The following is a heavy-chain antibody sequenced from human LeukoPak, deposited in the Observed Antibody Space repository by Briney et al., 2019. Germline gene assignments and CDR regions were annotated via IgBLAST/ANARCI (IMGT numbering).Heavy chain of an antibody. CDR2: ISNDGNNR. Sequence: GGSLRLSCAASGFTFSRYAMHWVRQAPGKGLEWVAVISNDGNNRYDADSVKGRFTITRDNSKNTLYLQMNSLRAGDTAVYFCARADWNDGWYFHYDMDVWGQGTTVTVSS. CDR1: GFTFSRYA. V-gene: IGHV3-30-3*01. D-gene: IGHD1-1*01. J-gene: IGHJ6*02. CDR3: ARADWNDGWYFHYDMDV.